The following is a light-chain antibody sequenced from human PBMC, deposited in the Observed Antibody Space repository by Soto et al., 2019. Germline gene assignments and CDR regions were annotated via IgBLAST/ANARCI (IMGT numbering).Light chain of an antibody. CDR2: GVS. J-gene: IGKJ5*01. Sequence: DVVMTQTPLSLSVAPGQPASISCKSSQSLLHITGETFLFWYLQKPGQSPQLQSYGVSTRVSGVPDRFSGSGSGTDFTLEISRVETDDVGIYYCMQSTQLPPTFGQGTLL. CDR1: QSLLHITGETF. V-gene: IGKV2D-29*02. CDR3: MQSTQLPPT.